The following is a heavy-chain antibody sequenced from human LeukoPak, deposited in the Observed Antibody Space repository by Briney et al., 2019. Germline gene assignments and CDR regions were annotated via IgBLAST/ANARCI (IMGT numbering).Heavy chain of an antibody. CDR3: AKDCSSTSCPTGDY. CDR1: GFTFSSYA. J-gene: IGHJ4*02. CDR2: ISGSGGST. D-gene: IGHD2-2*01. Sequence: GGSLRLSCAASGFTFSSYAMSWVRQAPGKGLEWDSAISGSGGSTYYADSVKGRFTISRDNSKNTLYLQMNSLRAEDTAVYYCAKDCSSTSCPTGDYWGQGTLVTVSS. V-gene: IGHV3-23*01.